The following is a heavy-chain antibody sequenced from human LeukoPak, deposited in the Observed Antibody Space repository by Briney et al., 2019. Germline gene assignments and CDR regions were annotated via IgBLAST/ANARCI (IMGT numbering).Heavy chain of an antibody. D-gene: IGHD7-27*01. CDR3: ASRKLGNDY. CDR1: GYSISSGYY. J-gene: IGHJ4*02. Sequence: SETLSLTCNVSGYSISSGYYWSWIRQSPGKGLEWIGYIYHTGSTSYSPSLKSRVTISADTSQNQFSLKLSSVTAADTAVYYCASRKLGNDYWGQGTLVTVSS. V-gene: IGHV4-61*01. CDR2: IYHTGST.